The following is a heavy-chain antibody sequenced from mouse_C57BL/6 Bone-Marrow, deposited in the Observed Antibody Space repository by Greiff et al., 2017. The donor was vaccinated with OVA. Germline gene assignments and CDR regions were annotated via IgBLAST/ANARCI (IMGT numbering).Heavy chain of an antibody. CDR2: INPYNGDT. D-gene: IGHD1-1*01. J-gene: IGHJ3*01. V-gene: IGHV1-20*01. CDR1: GYSFTGYF. CDR3: AREGLYYYGSSYGAY. Sequence: VQLQQSGPELVKPGDSVKISCKASGYSFTGYFMNWVMQSHGKSLEWIGRINPYNGDTFYNQKFKGKATLTVDKSSSTAHMELRSLTSEDSAVYYCAREGLYYYGSSYGAYWGQGTLVTVSA.